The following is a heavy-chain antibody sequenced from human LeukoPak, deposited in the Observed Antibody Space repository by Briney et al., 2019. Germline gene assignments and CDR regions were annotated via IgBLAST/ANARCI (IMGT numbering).Heavy chain of an antibody. D-gene: IGHD3-3*01. CDR1: GFTVRNY. V-gene: IGHV3-53*01. Sequence: GGSLRLSCTASGFTVRNYMSWVRRAPGKGLEWVSAIYSDGSTYYGDSVKGRFTISRDNSKNTVYLQMNSLRVEDTAVYYCAREGVGVTIFEVTKNYYYYMDIWGKGTTVTVSS. CDR2: IYSDGST. J-gene: IGHJ6*03. CDR3: AREGVGVTIFEVTKNYYYYMDI.